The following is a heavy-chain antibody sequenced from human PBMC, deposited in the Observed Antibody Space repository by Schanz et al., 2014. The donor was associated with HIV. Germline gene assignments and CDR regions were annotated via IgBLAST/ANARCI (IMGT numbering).Heavy chain of an antibody. CDR3: ARDVSHDSSGHYSDYYYGMDV. CDR2: ISISGETT. D-gene: IGHD3-22*01. Sequence: VQLVESGGGLVQPGESLRLSCAVSGFRFSSHAMTWVRQAPGKGLEWVSGISISGETTYYADSVKGRFTISRDNSKNTLYLQMNSLRAEDTAVYYCARDVSHDSSGHYSDYYYGMDVWGQGTTVTVSS. V-gene: IGHV3-23*04. J-gene: IGHJ6*02. CDR1: GFRFSSHA.